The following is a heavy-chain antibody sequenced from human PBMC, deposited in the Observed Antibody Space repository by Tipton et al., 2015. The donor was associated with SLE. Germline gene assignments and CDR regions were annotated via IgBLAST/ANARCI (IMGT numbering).Heavy chain of an antibody. D-gene: IGHD2-21*02. CDR2: IIPLFGTT. V-gene: IGHV1-69*05. Sequence: QSGPEVKKPGSSVKVSCKASADTFSSYGITWVRQAPGQGLEWMGGIIPLFGTTNYAQSLQGRLTISTDESTSTAYMELSSLRSEETAVYFCARDRVACDGGTCYSLGTFDVWGQGTLVTVSS. CDR3: ARDRVACDGGTCYSLGTFDV. CDR1: ADTFSSYG. J-gene: IGHJ3*01.